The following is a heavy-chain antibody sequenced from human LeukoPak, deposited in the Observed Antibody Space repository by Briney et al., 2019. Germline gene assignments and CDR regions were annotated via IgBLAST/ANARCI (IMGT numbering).Heavy chain of an antibody. V-gene: IGHV4-59*08. J-gene: IGHJ4*02. CDR1: GGSISSYY. D-gene: IGHD1-26*01. CDR3: ARHGSGSYPGLFDY. Sequence: SETLSLTCTVSGGSISSYYWSWIRQPPGKGLGWIGYIYYSGSTNYNPSLKSQVTISIDTSKNQFSLKLSSVTAADTAVYYCARHGSGSYPGLFDYWGQGTLVTVSS. CDR2: IYYSGST.